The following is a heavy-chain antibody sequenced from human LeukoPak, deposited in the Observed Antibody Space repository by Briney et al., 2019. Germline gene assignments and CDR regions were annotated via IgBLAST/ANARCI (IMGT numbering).Heavy chain of an antibody. CDR1: GFTLSSYW. CDR3: ARVPKRGSFWDY. CDR2: IRQDGSEK. V-gene: IGHV3-7*01. J-gene: IGHJ4*02. Sequence: AGGSLRLSCAASGFTLSSYWMSWVRQAPGKGLEWVANIRQDGSEKYYVDSVKGRFTISRDNAKNSLYLQINSLRAEDTAVYYCARVPKRGSFWDYWGQGTLVTVSS. D-gene: IGHD1-26*01.